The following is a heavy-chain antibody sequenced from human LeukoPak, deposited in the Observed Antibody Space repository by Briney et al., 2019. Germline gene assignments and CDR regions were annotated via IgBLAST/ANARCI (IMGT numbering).Heavy chain of an antibody. CDR1: GGSFSGYY. Sequence: PSETLSLTRAVYGGSFSGYYWSWIRQPPGKGLEWIGEINHSGSTNYNPSLKSRVTISVDTSKNQFSLKLSSVTAADTAVYYCAILRSLSQFDYWGQGTLVTVSS. D-gene: IGHD3-16*01. V-gene: IGHV4-34*01. J-gene: IGHJ4*02. CDR3: AILRSLSQFDY. CDR2: INHSGST.